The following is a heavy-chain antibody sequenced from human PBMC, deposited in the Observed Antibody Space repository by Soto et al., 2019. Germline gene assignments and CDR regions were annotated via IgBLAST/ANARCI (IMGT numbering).Heavy chain of an antibody. J-gene: IGHJ4*02. V-gene: IGHV3-7*01. CDR1: GFSFSSYW. CDR2: IAHDGSEK. CDR3: ARESNAHFDY. D-gene: IGHD7-27*01. Sequence: EVQLVESGGGLVQPGGSLRLSCAVSGFSFSSYWVSWVRQAPGRGLEWVATIAHDGSEKFYVDSVKGRFTISRDNTKNSLYLQMNSLRAEDTALYYCARESNAHFDYWGQGTMVTVSS.